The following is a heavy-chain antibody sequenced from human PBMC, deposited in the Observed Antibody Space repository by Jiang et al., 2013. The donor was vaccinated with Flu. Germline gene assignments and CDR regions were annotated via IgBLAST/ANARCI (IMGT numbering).Heavy chain of an antibody. V-gene: IGHV4-30-4*01. CDR2: ISYWGTT. J-gene: IGHJ5*02. CDR1: GGSISSGNYY. CDR3: ARQGHRSGLDP. Sequence: GSGLVKPPQTLSLTCTVSGGSISSGNYYWTWIRQPPGKGLEWIGHISYWGTTYYNPSLESRTTISVDTSKNQFSLRLSSLSAADTAMYYCARQGHRSGLDPWGQGTLVTVSS. D-gene: IGHD6-19*01.